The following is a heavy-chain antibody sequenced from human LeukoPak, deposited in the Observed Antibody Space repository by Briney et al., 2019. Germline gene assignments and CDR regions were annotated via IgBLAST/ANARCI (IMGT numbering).Heavy chain of an antibody. V-gene: IGHV1-69*04. J-gene: IGHJ4*02. CDR2: IIPILGIA. CDR1: GGTFSIYA. CDR3: ARASRGYSYGFFDY. D-gene: IGHD5-18*01. Sequence: SVKVSCKASGGTFSIYAISWVRQAPGQGLEWMGRIIPILGIANYAQKFPGRVMITADKSTSTAYMELSSLRSEDTAVYYCARASRGYSYGFFDYWGQGTLVTVSS.